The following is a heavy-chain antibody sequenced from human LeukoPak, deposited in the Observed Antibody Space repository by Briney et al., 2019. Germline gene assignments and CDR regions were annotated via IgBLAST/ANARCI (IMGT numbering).Heavy chain of an antibody. CDR3: ASGRDTFGDDAFDI. CDR2: IYYSGST. D-gene: IGHD3-16*01. CDR1: GGSIRSSTYY. Sequence: SETLSLTCTVSGGSIRSSTYYWGWIRQPPGKGLEWIGSIYYSGSTYYNPSLKSRVTISVDTSKNQFSLKLSSVTAADTAVYYCASGRDTFGDDAFDIWGQGTMVTVSS. J-gene: IGHJ3*02. V-gene: IGHV4-39*07.